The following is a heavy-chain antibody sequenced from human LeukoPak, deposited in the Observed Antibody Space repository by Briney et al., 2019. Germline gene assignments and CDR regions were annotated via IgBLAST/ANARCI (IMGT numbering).Heavy chain of an antibody. CDR1: GGSISSGDYY. CDR2: ISYSGSS. CDR3: ASYYYGSGSRYYFDY. D-gene: IGHD3-10*01. V-gene: IGHV4-30-4*08. J-gene: IGHJ4*02. Sequence: SETLSLTCTVSGGSISSGDYYWSWIRQPPGKGLEWIGYISYSGSSYYNPSLKSRVTISLDTSKNQFSLKLSSVTAADTAVYYCASYYYGSGSRYYFDYWGQGTLVTVSS.